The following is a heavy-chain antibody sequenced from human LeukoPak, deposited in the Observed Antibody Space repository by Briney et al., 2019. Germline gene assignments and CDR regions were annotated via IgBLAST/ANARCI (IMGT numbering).Heavy chain of an antibody. J-gene: IGHJ4*02. CDR3: ARPNDVLMVYAIDY. D-gene: IGHD2-8*01. Sequence: GESLKISCKGSGYSFTSYWIGWVRQMPGKGLEWMGIIYPGDSDTRFSPSSRGQVTISADKSISNAYLQWSSLKASDTAMYYCARPNDVLMVYAIDYWGQGTLVTVSS. V-gene: IGHV5-51*01. CDR2: IYPGDSDT. CDR1: GYSFTSYW.